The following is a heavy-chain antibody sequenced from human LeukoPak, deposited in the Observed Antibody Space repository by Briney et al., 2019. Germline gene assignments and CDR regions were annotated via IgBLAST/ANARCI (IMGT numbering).Heavy chain of an antibody. Sequence: GGSLRLSCAASGFTVSSNYMNWVRQAPGKGLEWVSSISSSSSYIYYADSVKGRFTISRDNAKNSLYLQMNSLRAEDTAVYYCAREYYYDSRAPGAFDIWGQGTMVTVSS. CDR1: GFTVSSNY. V-gene: IGHV3-21*01. CDR3: AREYYYDSRAPGAFDI. J-gene: IGHJ3*02. D-gene: IGHD3-22*01. CDR2: ISSSSSYI.